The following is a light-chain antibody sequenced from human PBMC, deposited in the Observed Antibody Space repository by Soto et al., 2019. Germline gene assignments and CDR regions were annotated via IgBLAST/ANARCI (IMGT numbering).Light chain of an antibody. CDR1: QSISSW. J-gene: IGKJ1*01. V-gene: IGKV1-5*01. CDR2: DAS. CDR3: QQYNTYRT. Sequence: DIQMTQSPSTLPASVGDRVTITCRASQSISSWLAWYQQKPGKAPNLLIYDASSLESGVPSRFSGSGSGTEFTLTISSLQPDDFATYYCQQYNTYRTFGQGTKVDIK.